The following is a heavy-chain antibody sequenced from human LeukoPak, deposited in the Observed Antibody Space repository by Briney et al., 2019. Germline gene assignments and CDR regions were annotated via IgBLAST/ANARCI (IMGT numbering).Heavy chain of an antibody. J-gene: IGHJ3*02. Sequence: ASVKVSCKASGYTFTGYYMHWVRQAPGQGLEWMGWINPNSGGTNYAQKFQGRVTMTRDTSISTAYMELSRLRSDDTAVYYCARDRSSAGTGAFDIWGQGTMVTVSS. V-gene: IGHV1-2*02. CDR3: ARDRSSAGTGAFDI. CDR2: INPNSGGT. D-gene: IGHD1-7*01. CDR1: GYTFTGYY.